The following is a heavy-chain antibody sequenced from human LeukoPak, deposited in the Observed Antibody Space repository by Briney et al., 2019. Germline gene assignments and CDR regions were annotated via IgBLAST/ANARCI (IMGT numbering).Heavy chain of an antibody. D-gene: IGHD2-15*01. J-gene: IGHJ4*02. Sequence: GGSVRLSCTASGFIASSNYMSWVRQAPGRGLEWVSLIYSGGSTYYADSVMGRSTISRDKSNNTLYLQMNSLRAEDTAVYYCATGGRSGVAFESWGQGTLVTVSS. CDR3: ATGGRSGVAFES. CDR1: GFIASSNY. CDR2: IYSGGST. V-gene: IGHV3-53*01.